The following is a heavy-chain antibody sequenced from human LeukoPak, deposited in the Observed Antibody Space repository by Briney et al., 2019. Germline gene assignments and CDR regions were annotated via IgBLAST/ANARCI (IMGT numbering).Heavy chain of an antibody. CDR2: ISSSGNNI. V-gene: IGHV3-11*04. CDR3: ARDWAGGPHDY. D-gene: IGHD3-10*01. J-gene: IGHJ4*02. Sequence: PGGSLRLSRAASGFTFSDYYMSWIRQAPGKGLEWVSYISSSGNNIYYADSVKGRFTISRDNAKNSLYLQMNSLRAEDTAVYYCARDWAGGPHDYWGQGTLVTVSS. CDR1: GFTFSDYY.